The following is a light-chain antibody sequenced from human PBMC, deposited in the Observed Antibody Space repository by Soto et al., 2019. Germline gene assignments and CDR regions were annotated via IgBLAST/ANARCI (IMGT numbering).Light chain of an antibody. Sequence: EVVMTQSPASLSVSPGERATLSCMASESVSTNLAWYQQKPGQAPRLLIYAASTRATGIPARFSGSGSGTEFTLTISSLQSEDFAVYYCQQYDIATGFGGGTKVEIK. J-gene: IGKJ4*01. CDR2: AAS. CDR3: QQYDIATG. V-gene: IGKV3-15*01. CDR1: ESVSTN.